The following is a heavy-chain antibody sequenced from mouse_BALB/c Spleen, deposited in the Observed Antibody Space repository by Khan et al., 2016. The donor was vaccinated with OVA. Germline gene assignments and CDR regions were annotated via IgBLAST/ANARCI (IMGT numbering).Heavy chain of an antibody. J-gene: IGHJ4*01. D-gene: IGHD2-1*01. CDR1: GFSLTGYG. Sequence: VELVESGPGLVAPSQSLSITCTASGFSLTGYGVTWVRQPPGKGLEWLGMIWGDGTTDYKSALKSRLSINKDNSKSQVFLKMNSLQTDDTARYYCARANYGNYREAMDYWGQGTSVTVSS. CDR3: ARANYGNYREAMDY. V-gene: IGHV2-6-7*01. CDR2: IWGDGTT.